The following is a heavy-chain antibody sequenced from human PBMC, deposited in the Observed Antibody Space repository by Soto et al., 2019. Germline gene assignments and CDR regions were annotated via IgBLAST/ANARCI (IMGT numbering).Heavy chain of an antibody. J-gene: IGHJ3*02. D-gene: IGHD6-13*01. CDR3: AILSSYDAFDI. CDR2: INPSGGST. Sequence: GAPVKVSSKESGSTFTSNYMHWVQQAPGQGLEWMGIINPSGGSTSYAQKFQGRVTMTRDTSTSTVYMELSSLRSEDTAVYYCAILSSYDAFDIWGQGTMVTVSS. CDR1: GSTFTSNY. V-gene: IGHV1-46*01.